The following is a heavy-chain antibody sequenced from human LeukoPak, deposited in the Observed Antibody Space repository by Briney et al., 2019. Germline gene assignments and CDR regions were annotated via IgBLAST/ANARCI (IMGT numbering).Heavy chain of an antibody. CDR1: GYTFTSYA. V-gene: IGHV1-3*03. J-gene: IGHJ6*03. Sequence: ASVKVSCKASGYTFTSYAMHWVRQAPGQRLEWMGWINAGNGNTKYSQEFQGRVTITADKSTSTAYMELSSLRSEDTAVYYCARDSGYMDVWGKGTTVTVSS. CDR2: INAGNGNT. CDR3: ARDSGYMDV.